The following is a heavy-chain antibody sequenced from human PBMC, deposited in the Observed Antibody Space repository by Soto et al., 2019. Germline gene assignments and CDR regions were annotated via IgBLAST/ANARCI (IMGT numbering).Heavy chain of an antibody. V-gene: IGHV1-3*04. Sequence: ASVKVSCKASGYTFTNYAIHWVRQATGQRLEWMGWINTYNGYTNYAQTFQGRVTMTTDTSTSTVHMEVRSLRSDDTAVYYCAREGVAPYYYYGMDVWGQGTPVTVSS. D-gene: IGHD5-12*01. J-gene: IGHJ6*02. CDR1: GYTFTNYA. CDR3: AREGVAPYYYYGMDV. CDR2: INTYNGYT.